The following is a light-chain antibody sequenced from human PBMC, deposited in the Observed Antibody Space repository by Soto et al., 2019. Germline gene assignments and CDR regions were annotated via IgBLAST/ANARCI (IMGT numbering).Light chain of an antibody. Sequence: DIQMTQSPSSLYASVGDRVTITCRARQSISSYLNWYQQKPGKAPKLLIYAASSLQSGVPSRFSGSGSGTDFTLTISSLQPEDFATYYCQQSYSTLIPFGQGTRLDI. CDR1: QSISSY. V-gene: IGKV1-39*01. J-gene: IGKJ5*01. CDR2: AAS. CDR3: QQSYSTLIP.